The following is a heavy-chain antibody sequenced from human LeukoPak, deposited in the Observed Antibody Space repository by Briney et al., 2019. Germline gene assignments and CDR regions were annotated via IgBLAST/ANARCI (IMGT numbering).Heavy chain of an antibody. D-gene: IGHD6-13*01. CDR3: ARGDIAAAGTGGFDY. Sequence: SVEVSCKASGGTFSSYTISWVRQAPGQGLEWMGRIIPILGIANYAQKFQGRVTITADKSTSTAYMELSSLRSEDTAVYYCARGDIAAAGTGGFDYWGQGTLVTVSS. V-gene: IGHV1-69*02. J-gene: IGHJ4*02. CDR2: IIPILGIA. CDR1: GGTFSSYT.